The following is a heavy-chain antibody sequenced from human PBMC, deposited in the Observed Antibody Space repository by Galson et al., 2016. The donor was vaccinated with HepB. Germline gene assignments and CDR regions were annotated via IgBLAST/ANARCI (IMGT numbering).Heavy chain of an antibody. CDR1: GGSIRGSPYY. CDR3: ARFYGVLGYFDY. J-gene: IGHJ4*02. D-gene: IGHD4-17*01. V-gene: IGHV4-31*03. CDR2: IYNSGSA. Sequence: TLSLTCNVSGGSIRGSPYYWGWIRQPPGKGLEWIGYIYNSGSAYYNPSLKSRLTISVDTSKNQLSLKLSSVTAADTAVYYCARFYGVLGYFDYWGQGTLVTVSA.